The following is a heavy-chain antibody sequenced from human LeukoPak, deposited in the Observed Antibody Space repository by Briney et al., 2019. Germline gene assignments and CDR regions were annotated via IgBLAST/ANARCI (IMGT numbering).Heavy chain of an antibody. D-gene: IGHD3-9*01. CDR2: MSPNSGNT. CDR3: AKDAPDYDILTPTFDY. J-gene: IGHJ4*02. Sequence: ASVKVSCKASGYTFTSYDINWVRQATGQGLEWMGWMSPNSGNTGYAQKFQGRVTMTRNTSISTAYMELSSLRSEDTAVYYCAKDAPDYDILTPTFDYWGQGTLVTVSS. V-gene: IGHV1-8*01. CDR1: GYTFTSYD.